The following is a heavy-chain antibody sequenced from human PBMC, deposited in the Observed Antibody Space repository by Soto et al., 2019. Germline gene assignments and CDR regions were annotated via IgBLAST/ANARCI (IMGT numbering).Heavy chain of an antibody. CDR3: ARGEGSHYYYGVDV. CDR1: GFTFSHFA. Sequence: QVQLVESGGGVVQPGTSLRLSCVASGFTFSHFAMQWVRQAPGKGLEWVAVISYDGSNTYYADSVKGRFTISRDISKNTLYLQMNSLRPEDKAVYYCARGEGSHYYYGVDVWGQGSTVTVSS. V-gene: IGHV3-30-3*01. CDR2: ISYDGSNT. J-gene: IGHJ6*02. D-gene: IGHD3-10*01.